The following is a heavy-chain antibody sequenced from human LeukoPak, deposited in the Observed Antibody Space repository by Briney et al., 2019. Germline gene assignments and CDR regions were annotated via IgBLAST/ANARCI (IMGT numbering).Heavy chain of an antibody. Sequence: GASVKVSCKASGYTFTSYDINWVRQATGQGLEWMGGIIPIFGTANYAQKFQGRVTITADESTSTAYMELSSLRSEDTAVYYCARGHSSGWNQQPPDYWGQGTLVTVSS. CDR1: GYTFTSYD. J-gene: IGHJ4*02. CDR3: ARGHSSGWNQQPPDY. V-gene: IGHV1-69*13. CDR2: IIPIFGTA. D-gene: IGHD6-19*01.